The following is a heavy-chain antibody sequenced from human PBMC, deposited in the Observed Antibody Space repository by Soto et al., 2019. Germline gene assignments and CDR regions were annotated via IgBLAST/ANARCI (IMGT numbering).Heavy chain of an antibody. CDR2: IYSGGST. CDR1: GFTVSTNY. CDR3: ARDRYYYDSSGYYSGWFDP. J-gene: IGHJ5*02. D-gene: IGHD3-22*01. Sequence: EVQLVESGGGLIQPGGSLRLSCAASGFTVSTNYMSWVRQAPGKGLEWVSVIYSGGSTYNAESVKGRFTISRDNSKNTLYLQMNSLRAEDTAVYYCARDRYYYDSSGYYSGWFDPWGQGTLVTVSS. V-gene: IGHV3-53*01.